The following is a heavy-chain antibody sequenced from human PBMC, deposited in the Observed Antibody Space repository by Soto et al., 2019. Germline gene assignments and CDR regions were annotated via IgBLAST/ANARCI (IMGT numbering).Heavy chain of an antibody. CDR3: AKLGSDLWYYFDY. J-gene: IGHJ4*02. Sequence: PGGSLRLSCAASGFTFTSYAMSWVRQAPGKGLEWVSAISGSGGSTYYADSVKGRFTISRDDSKNTPYLQMNSLRAEDTAVYSCAKLGSDLWYYFDYWGQGTLVTVYS. D-gene: IGHD3-10*01. CDR1: GFTFTSYA. CDR2: ISGSGGST. V-gene: IGHV3-23*01.